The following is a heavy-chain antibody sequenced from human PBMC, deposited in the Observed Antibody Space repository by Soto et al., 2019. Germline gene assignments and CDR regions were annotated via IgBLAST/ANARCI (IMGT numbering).Heavy chain of an antibody. Sequence: QVQLVQSGAEVKKPGSSVKVSCKASGGTFSSYAISWVRQAPGQGLEWLGGIIPIFGTANYAQKFQGRVTITADESMSTAYMELSSLRSEDTAVYYCARAGATTGVILGAFDIWGQGTMVTVSS. CDR1: GGTFSSYA. D-gene: IGHD1-26*01. J-gene: IGHJ3*02. CDR3: ARAGATTGVILGAFDI. V-gene: IGHV1-69*01. CDR2: IIPIFGTA.